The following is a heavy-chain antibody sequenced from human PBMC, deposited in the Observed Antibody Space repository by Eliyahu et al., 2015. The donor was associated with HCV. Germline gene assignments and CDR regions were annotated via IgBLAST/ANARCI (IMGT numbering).Heavy chain of an antibody. V-gene: IGHV3-33*01. J-gene: IGHJ4*02. CDR2: TYYDGSDQ. CDR1: GFTFGRYG. CDR3: ARDMGSGLTTSIDF. D-gene: IGHD3-3*01. Sequence: QVQLVESGGGVVQPGRSLRLSCAASGFTFGRYGMHWVRQAPGKGLGWVAMTYYDGSDQYYRDSVKGRFTISRDNSKNTVYLQMNSLRAGDTAVYYCARDMGSGLTTSIDFWGQGTLVTVSS.